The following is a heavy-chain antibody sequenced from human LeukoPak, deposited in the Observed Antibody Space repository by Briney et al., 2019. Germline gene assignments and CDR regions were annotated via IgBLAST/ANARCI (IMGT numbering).Heavy chain of an antibody. D-gene: IGHD2-2*01. CDR2: INPNSGGT. CDR3: ARGLSTGYCSSTSCHAEYFQH. CDR1: GYTFTGYY. J-gene: IGHJ1*01. V-gene: IGHV1-2*04. Sequence: ASVKVSCKASGYTFTGYYMHWVRQAPGQGLEWMGWINPNSGGTNYAQKFQGWVTMTRDTSISTAYMELSRLRSDDTAVYYCARGLSTGYCSSTSCHAEYFQHWGQGTLVTVSS.